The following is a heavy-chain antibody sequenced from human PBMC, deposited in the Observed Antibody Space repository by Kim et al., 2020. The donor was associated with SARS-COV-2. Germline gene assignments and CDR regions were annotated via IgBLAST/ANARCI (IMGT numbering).Heavy chain of an antibody. CDR3: ARDVRGRATYSSGWPNWFDP. J-gene: IGHJ5*02. Sequence: LSLTCAASGFTFSSYWMHWVRQAPGKGLVWVSRINSDGSSTSYADSVKGRFTISRDNAKNTLYLQMNSLRAEDTAVYYCARDVRGRATYSSGWPNWFDPWGQGTLVTVSS. D-gene: IGHD6-19*01. CDR2: INSDGSST. CDR1: GFTFSSYW. V-gene: IGHV3-74*01.